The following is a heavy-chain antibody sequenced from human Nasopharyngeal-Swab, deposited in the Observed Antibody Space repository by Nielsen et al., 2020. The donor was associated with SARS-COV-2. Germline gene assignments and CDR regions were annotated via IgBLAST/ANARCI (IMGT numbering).Heavy chain of an antibody. CDR1: GFTFSSYA. Sequence: GGSLRLSCAASGFTFSSYAMHWVRQAPGKGLEWVAVISYDGSNKYYADFVKGRFTISRDNSKNTLYLQMNSLRAEDTAVYYCARDAGYSGYDWGQGTLVTVSS. CDR3: ARDAGYSGYD. CDR2: ISYDGSNK. J-gene: IGHJ4*02. D-gene: IGHD5-12*01. V-gene: IGHV3-30-3*01.